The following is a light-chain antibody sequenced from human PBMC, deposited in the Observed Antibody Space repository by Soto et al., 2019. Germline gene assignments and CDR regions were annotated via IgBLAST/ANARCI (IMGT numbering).Light chain of an antibody. J-gene: IGLJ2*01. CDR1: ALPKKY. Sequence: SSELRQPPSVSVSPGQTARITCSGDALPKKYAYWYQQKSGQAPVLVIYEDSKRPSGIPERFSGSSSGTMATLTISGAQVEDEADYYCYSTDSSGNHRVFGGGTKLTVL. CDR2: EDS. V-gene: IGLV3-10*01. CDR3: YSTDSSGNHRV.